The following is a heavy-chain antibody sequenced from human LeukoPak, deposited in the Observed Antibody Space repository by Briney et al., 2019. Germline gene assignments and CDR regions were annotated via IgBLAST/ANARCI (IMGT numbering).Heavy chain of an antibody. V-gene: IGHV3-23*01. J-gene: IGHJ4*02. CDR1: GFTFSSYV. D-gene: IGHD3-9*01. Sequence: GGSLRLSCAASGFTFSSYVMSWVRQAPGKGLECVSAISGSGGSTYFADSVKGRFTISRDNSKNTLYLQMNTLRAKDTAVYYCAKGYDFLTGYYDSWGQGTLVTVSS. CDR2: ISGSGGST. CDR3: AKGYDFLTGYYDS.